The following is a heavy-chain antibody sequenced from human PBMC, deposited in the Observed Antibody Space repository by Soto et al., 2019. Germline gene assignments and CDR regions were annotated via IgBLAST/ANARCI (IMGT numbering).Heavy chain of an antibody. V-gene: IGHV4-39*01. CDR2: IYYSGST. Sequence: QLQLQESGPGLVKPSETLSLTCTVSGGSISSSSYYWGWIRQPPGKGLEWIGSIYYSGSTYYNPSLKSRVTISVDTSKNQFSLKLSSVTAADTAVYYCARHGYDYGFNWFDPWGQGTLVTVSS. J-gene: IGHJ5*02. D-gene: IGHD4-17*01. CDR3: ARHGYDYGFNWFDP. CDR1: GGSISSSSYY.